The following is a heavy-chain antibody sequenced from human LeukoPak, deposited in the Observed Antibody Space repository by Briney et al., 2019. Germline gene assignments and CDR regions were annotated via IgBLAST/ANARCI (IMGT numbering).Heavy chain of an antibody. Sequence: GGSLRLSCAASGFTFSSYSMNWVRQAPGKGLEWVSSISSSSSYVYYADSVKGRFTISRDNAKNSLYLQMNSLRAEDTAVYYCARVARTSMQWLVPFDYWGQGTLVTVSS. J-gene: IGHJ4*02. D-gene: IGHD6-19*01. CDR1: GFTFSSYS. V-gene: IGHV3-21*01. CDR3: ARVARTSMQWLVPFDY. CDR2: ISSSSSYV.